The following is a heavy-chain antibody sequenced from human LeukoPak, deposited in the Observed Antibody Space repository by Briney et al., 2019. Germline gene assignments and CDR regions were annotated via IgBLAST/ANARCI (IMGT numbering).Heavy chain of an antibody. V-gene: IGHV4-59*08. CDR3: ARTSLRSFYGMDV. CDR1: GGSISSYY. D-gene: IGHD2-15*01. CDR2: IYYNGST. J-gene: IGHJ6*02. Sequence: ETLSLTCTVSGGSISSYYWSWIRQPPGKGLEWIGYIYYNGSTTHNPSLKSRVTISVDTSKNQFSLKLSSVTAADTAVYYCARTSLRSFYGMDVWGQGTLVTVSS.